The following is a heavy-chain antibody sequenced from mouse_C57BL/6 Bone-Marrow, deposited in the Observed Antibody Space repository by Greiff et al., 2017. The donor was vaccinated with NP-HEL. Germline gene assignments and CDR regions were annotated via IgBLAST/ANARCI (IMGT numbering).Heavy chain of an antibody. Sequence: QVQLQQPGAELVKPGASVKMSCKASGYTFTSYWITWVKQRPGQGLEWIGDIYPGSGSTNYNEKFKSKATLTVDTSSSTAYMQLSSLTSEDSAVYYCAREGALWPYFDYWGQGTTLTVSS. D-gene: IGHD1-1*02. V-gene: IGHV1-55*01. J-gene: IGHJ2*01. CDR1: GYTFTSYW. CDR3: AREGALWPYFDY. CDR2: IYPGSGST.